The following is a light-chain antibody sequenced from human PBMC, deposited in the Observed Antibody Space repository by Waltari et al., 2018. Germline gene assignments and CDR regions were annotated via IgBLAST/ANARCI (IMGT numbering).Light chain of an antibody. CDR2: DAS. CDR3: QQREIT. Sequence: EIVLTQSPATLSLSPGDRATLSCRASQSASSYLAWYQQKPGQAPRLLIYDASNRATGIPARFSGSGSGTDFTLTISSLEPEDFAVYYCQQREITFGQGTRLEIK. J-gene: IGKJ5*01. CDR1: QSASSY. V-gene: IGKV3-11*01.